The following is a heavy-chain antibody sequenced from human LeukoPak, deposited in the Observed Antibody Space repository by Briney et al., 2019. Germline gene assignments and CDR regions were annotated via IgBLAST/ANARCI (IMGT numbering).Heavy chain of an antibody. Sequence: SETLSLTCTVSGGSISSSSYYWGWIRQPPGKGLEWIGSIYYSGSTNYNPSLKSRVTISVDTSKNQFSLKLSSVTAADTAVYYCARVKEVAGNFDYWGQGTLVTVSS. CDR2: IYYSGST. CDR3: ARVKEVAGNFDY. D-gene: IGHD6-19*01. J-gene: IGHJ4*02. CDR1: GGSISSSSYY. V-gene: IGHV4-39*07.